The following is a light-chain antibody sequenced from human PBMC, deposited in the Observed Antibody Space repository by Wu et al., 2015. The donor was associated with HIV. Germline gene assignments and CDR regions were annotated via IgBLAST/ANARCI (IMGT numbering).Light chain of an antibody. CDR1: QSVSSSF. CDR3: QQYGSSPGT. Sequence: EIVLTQSPGTLSLSPGERATLSCRASQSVSSSFLAWYQQKPGQAPRLLIYDASNRATGIPARFSGSGSGTDFTLTISRLEPEDFALYYCQQYGSSPGTFGQGDQGGNQT. V-gene: IGKV3-20*01. CDR2: DAS. J-gene: IGKJ1*01.